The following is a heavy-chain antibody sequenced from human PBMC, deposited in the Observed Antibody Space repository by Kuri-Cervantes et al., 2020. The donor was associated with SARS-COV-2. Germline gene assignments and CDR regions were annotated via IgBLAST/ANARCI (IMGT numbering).Heavy chain of an antibody. V-gene: IGHV3-23*01. Sequence: GGFLRLSCAVSGFTFSSYSMNWVRQAPGKGLEWVSSMSAGGASTFYADSVKGRFTISRDSVRNILYLQISSLRPEDSALYYCARHHPKYGSRSYTNDAFDVWGQGTMVTVSS. D-gene: IGHD3-10*01. CDR1: GFTFSSYS. J-gene: IGHJ3*01. CDR3: ARHHPKYGSRSYTNDAFDV. CDR2: MSAGGAST.